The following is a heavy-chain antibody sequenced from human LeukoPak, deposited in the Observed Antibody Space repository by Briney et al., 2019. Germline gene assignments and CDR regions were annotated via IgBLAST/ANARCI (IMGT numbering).Heavy chain of an antibody. D-gene: IGHD4-23*01. CDR2: IKSKTDGGTT. V-gene: IGHV3-15*07. CDR1: GFTFSNAW. J-gene: IGHJ4*02. CDR3: NRDQGSGGPGLGVY. Sequence: GGSLRLSCAASGFTFSNAWMNWVRQAPGKGLEWVGRIKSKTDGGTTDYAAPVKGRFTISRDDSKNTLYLQTNSLNTEDTAVYYCNRDQGSGGPGLGVYWGQGTLVTVSS.